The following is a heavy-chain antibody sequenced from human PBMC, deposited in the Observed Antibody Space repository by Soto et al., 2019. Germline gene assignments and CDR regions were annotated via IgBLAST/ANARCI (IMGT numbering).Heavy chain of an antibody. D-gene: IGHD2-15*01. V-gene: IGHV3-43*01. CDR3: AKDGIAWH. CDR1: GFTFGDYT. CDR2: ITWDGINI. Sequence: EVQLVESGGGVVQPGGSLRLSCTASGFTFGDYTMHWVRQAPGNGLEWVSLITWDGINIEYADSVRGRFTISRDNSKNSLYLQMNGLRHEDTAFYYCAKDGIAWHWGQGTLVTVSS. J-gene: IGHJ4*02.